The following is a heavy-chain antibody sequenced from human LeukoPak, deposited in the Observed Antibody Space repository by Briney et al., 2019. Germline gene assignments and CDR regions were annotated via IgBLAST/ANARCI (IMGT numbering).Heavy chain of an antibody. CDR2: ISGSGSYA. D-gene: IGHD1-26*01. CDR1: GFTFSSYA. Sequence: PGGSLRLSCAASGFTFSSYAMNWVRQAPGKGLEWVSVISGSGSYAYYADSVKGRFTISRDNSKNTLYLQMNSLRAEDTAVYYCAKVELFSYAFDIWGQGTMVTVSS. CDR3: AKVELFSYAFDI. J-gene: IGHJ3*02. V-gene: IGHV3-23*01.